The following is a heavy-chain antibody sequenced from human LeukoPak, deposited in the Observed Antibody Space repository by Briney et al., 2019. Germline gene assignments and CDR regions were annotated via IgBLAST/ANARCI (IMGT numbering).Heavy chain of an antibody. D-gene: IGHD3-9*01. CDR1: GGSFSGYY. Sequence: PSETLSLTCAVYGGSFSGYYWSWIRQPPGKGLDWIGEINHSGSTNYNPSLKSRVTISVDTSKNQFSLKLSSVTAADTAVYYCARETLRYFDWFMGGYFDYWGQGTLVTVSS. J-gene: IGHJ4*02. CDR2: INHSGST. CDR3: ARETLRYFDWFMGGYFDY. V-gene: IGHV4-34*01.